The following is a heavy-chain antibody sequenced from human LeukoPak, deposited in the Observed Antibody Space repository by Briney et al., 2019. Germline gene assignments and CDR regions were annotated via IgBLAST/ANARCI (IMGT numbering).Heavy chain of an antibody. J-gene: IGHJ4*02. CDR3: ARDPERNPYSGSYLIDY. Sequence: ASVKVSCKASGYTFTSYYMHWVRQAPGQGLEWMGIINPSGGSTSYAQKFQGRVTMTRDMSTSTVYMELSSLRSEDTAVYYCARDPERNPYSGSYLIDYWGQGTLVTVSS. CDR1: GYTFTSYY. V-gene: IGHV1-46*01. D-gene: IGHD1-26*01. CDR2: INPSGGST.